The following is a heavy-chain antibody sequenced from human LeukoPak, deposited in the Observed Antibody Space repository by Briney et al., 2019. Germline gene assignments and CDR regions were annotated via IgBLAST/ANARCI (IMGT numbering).Heavy chain of an antibody. Sequence: GGSLRLSCAASGFTVSSNYMNWVRQAPGKGLVWVSVIYSGGSTHYADSVKGRFTISRDNSKNTLYLQMNSLRAEDTAVYYCARDSRRGYDSSGYNFDYWGQGTLVTVSS. CDR3: ARDSRRGYDSSGYNFDY. D-gene: IGHD3-22*01. CDR2: IYSGGST. V-gene: IGHV3-66*01. J-gene: IGHJ4*02. CDR1: GFTVSSNY.